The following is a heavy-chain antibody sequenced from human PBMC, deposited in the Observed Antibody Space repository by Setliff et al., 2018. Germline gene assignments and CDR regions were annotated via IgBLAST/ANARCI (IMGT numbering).Heavy chain of an antibody. J-gene: IGHJ4*02. CDR2: INAGNGNT. D-gene: IGHD6-13*01. Sequence: ASVKVSCKASGYTFTSYGISWVRQAPGQRLEWMGWINAGNGNTKYSQKFQGRVTITADKSTSTAYMELSSLRSEDTAVYYCARQDSSSWPADYWGQGTLVTVSS. CDR1: GYTFTSYG. V-gene: IGHV1-18*01. CDR3: ARQDSSSWPADY.